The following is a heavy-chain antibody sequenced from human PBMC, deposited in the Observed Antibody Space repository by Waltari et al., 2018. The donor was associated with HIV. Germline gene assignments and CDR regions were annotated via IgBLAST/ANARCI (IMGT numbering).Heavy chain of an antibody. V-gene: IGHV3-74*01. J-gene: IGHJ4*02. Sequence: EVQLVESGGGLVQAGGSLRLSCAASGFTFSSHWMHWVRQAPGTGLVLVARINGDGGGTSYADSLRGRFSISREYAENSLHLHMNSVRPVDTGLYYCIREGVETTAPADYWGQGTLVTVSS. CDR1: GFTFSSHW. CDR2: INGDGGGT. CDR3: IREGVETTAPADY. D-gene: IGHD4-17*01.